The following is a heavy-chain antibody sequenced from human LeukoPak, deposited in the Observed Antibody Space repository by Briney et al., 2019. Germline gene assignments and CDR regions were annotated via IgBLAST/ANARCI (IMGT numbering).Heavy chain of an antibody. J-gene: IGHJ4*02. D-gene: IGHD3-22*01. V-gene: IGHV3-7*01. Sequence: PGGSLRLSCAASGFTFSAYWMSWVRQAPGKGLEWVANIKQDGSEKYYVVSVKGRFTISRDNVKNSLYLQMSNLRAEDTAVYYCARDPEYYSDSSFKDYWGQGTLVTVSS. CDR2: IKQDGSEK. CDR3: ARDPEYYSDSSFKDY. CDR1: GFTFSAYW.